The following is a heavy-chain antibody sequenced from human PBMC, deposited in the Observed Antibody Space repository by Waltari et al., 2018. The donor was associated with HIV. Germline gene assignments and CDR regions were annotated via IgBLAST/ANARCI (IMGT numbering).Heavy chain of an antibody. J-gene: IGHJ4*02. Sequence: EVQLVESGGGLVKPGESLRVSCAASGLDFKKYWVSWFRQAPEKGLEWVGRIKSKQSGGTVDYAAPVKGRFTISRDDSKNMMYLQMDSLESEDTAVYYCTTGSSGAEDYWGQGTLVTVSS. CDR1: GLDFKKYW. V-gene: IGHV3-15*01. CDR2: IKSKQSGGTV. D-gene: IGHD3-22*01. CDR3: TTGSSGAEDY.